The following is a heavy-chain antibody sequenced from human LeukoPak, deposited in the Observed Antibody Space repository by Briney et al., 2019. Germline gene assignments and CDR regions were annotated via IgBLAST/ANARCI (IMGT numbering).Heavy chain of an antibody. Sequence: RPGGSLRLSCAASGFTFSSYSMNWVRQAPGKGLEWVSYISSSSSTIYYADSVKGRFTISRDNAKNSLYLQMNSLRAEDTAVYYCARGYCDSSGYYYPYYYYGMDVWGQGTTVTVSS. J-gene: IGHJ6*02. CDR3: ARGYCDSSGYYYPYYYYGMDV. V-gene: IGHV3-48*04. CDR1: GFTFSSYS. D-gene: IGHD3-22*01. CDR2: ISSSSSTI.